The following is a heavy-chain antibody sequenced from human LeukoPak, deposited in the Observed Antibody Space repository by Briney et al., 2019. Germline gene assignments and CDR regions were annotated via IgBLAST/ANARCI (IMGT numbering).Heavy chain of an antibody. J-gene: IGHJ4*02. D-gene: IGHD4-17*01. CDR3: ARRTDYGDPQVKLDS. V-gene: IGHV3-53*01. CDR2: IYSDNT. CDR1: GFTVSSNS. Sequence: PGGSLRLSCTVSGFTVSSNSMSWVRQAPGKGLEWVSFIYSDNTHYSDSVKGRFTISRDNSKNTLYLQMNSLRAEDTAVYFCARRTDYGDPQVKLDSWGQGTLVTVSS.